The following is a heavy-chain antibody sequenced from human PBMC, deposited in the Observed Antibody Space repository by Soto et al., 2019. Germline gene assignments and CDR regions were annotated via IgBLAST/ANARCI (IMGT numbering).Heavy chain of an antibody. CDR3: ARGQGFLEWFDAYYYYGMDV. D-gene: IGHD3-3*01. CDR2: ISYDGSNK. J-gene: IGHJ6*02. CDR1: GFTFSSYA. Sequence: QVQLVESGGGVVQPGRSLRLSCAASGFTFSSYAMHWVRQAPGKGLEWVAVISYDGSNKYYADSVKGRFTISRDNSKNTLYLQMNSRRAEDTAVYYCARGQGFLEWFDAYYYYGMDVWGQGTTVTVSS. V-gene: IGHV3-30-3*01.